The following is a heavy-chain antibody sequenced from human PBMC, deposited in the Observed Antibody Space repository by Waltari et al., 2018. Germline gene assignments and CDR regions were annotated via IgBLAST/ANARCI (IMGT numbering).Heavy chain of an antibody. CDR3: ARDKGYSYGYRYFDY. D-gene: IGHD5-18*01. CDR1: GATFSSYA. J-gene: IGHJ4*02. Sequence: QVQLVQSGAAVKKPGSSVQVSCKASGATFSSYAISWVRQAPGQGLEWMGGIIPIFGTANSAQKFQGRVTITADESTSTAYMELSSLRSEDTAVYYCARDKGYSYGYRYFDYWGQGTLVTVSS. V-gene: IGHV1-69*01. CDR2: IIPIFGTA.